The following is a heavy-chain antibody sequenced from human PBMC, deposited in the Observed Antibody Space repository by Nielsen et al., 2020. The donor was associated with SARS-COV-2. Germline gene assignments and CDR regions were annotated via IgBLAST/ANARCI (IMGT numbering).Heavy chain of an antibody. CDR2: ISSNGGST. J-gene: IGHJ4*02. Sequence: GGSLRLSCAASGFTFSSYAMHWVRQAPGKGLEYVSAISSNGGSTYYANSVKGRFTISRDNSKNTLYLQMNSLRAEDTAVYYCAKGDGYCTNGVCYTSSYYFDYWGQGTLVTVSS. CDR1: GFTFSSYA. V-gene: IGHV3-64*01. CDR3: AKGDGYCTNGVCYTSSYYFDY. D-gene: IGHD2-8*01.